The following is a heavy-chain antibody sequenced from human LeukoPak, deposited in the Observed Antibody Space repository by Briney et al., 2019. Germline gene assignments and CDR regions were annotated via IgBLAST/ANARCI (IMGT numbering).Heavy chain of an antibody. D-gene: IGHD6-25*01. J-gene: IGHJ4*01. CDR3: ARLEWGSAGSGSFDH. CDR1: GASINSHY. Sequence: SETLSLTCTVSGASINSHYWSWIRQPPGKELEWIGYMYYNGNTDYNPSLKSRVTISLGTSKNQFSLKLSAVTAADTAVYYCARLEWGSAGSGSFDHWGHGTLVTVSS. V-gene: IGHV4-59*08. CDR2: MYYNGNT.